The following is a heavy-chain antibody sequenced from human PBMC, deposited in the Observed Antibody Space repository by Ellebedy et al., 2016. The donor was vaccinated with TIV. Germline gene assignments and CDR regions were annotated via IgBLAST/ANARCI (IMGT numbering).Heavy chain of an antibody. Sequence: PGGSLRLSCKGSGYSFTSYWIGWVRQMPGKGLEWIGIIYPGDSDTRYSPSFQGQVTISADKSISTAYLQWSSLKASDTAMYYCARQGGQQWLSSWFDPWGQGTLVTVSS. V-gene: IGHV5-51*01. CDR1: GYSFTSYW. D-gene: IGHD6-19*01. J-gene: IGHJ5*02. CDR2: IYPGDSDT. CDR3: ARQGGQQWLSSWFDP.